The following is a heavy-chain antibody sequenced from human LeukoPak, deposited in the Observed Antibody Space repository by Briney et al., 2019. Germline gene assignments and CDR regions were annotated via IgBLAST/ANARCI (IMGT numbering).Heavy chain of an antibody. D-gene: IGHD3-10*02. Sequence: GGSLRLSCAASGFTFSSYSMKWVRQAPGKGLEWVSFISSSSSYIYYADSVKGRFTISRDNAKNSLYLQMNSLRAEDTAVYYCAELGITMIGGVWGEGTTVTISS. J-gene: IGHJ6*04. V-gene: IGHV3-21*01. CDR2: ISSSSSYI. CDR3: AELGITMIGGV. CDR1: GFTFSSYS.